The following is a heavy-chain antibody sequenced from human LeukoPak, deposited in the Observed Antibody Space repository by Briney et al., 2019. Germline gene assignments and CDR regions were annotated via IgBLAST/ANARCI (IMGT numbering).Heavy chain of an antibody. Sequence: AGGSLRLSCVASGFNLSDYFMTWIRQAPGKGLEWLSYISITAKTKYYADSVKGRFTISRDNAQNSLYLQMDSLRAEDTAVYYCARDQNGYRLHDAFEIWGQGTMVTVSS. CDR1: GFNLSDYF. CDR2: ISITAKTK. V-gene: IGHV3-11*04. D-gene: IGHD5-24*01. CDR3: ARDQNGYRLHDAFEI. J-gene: IGHJ3*02.